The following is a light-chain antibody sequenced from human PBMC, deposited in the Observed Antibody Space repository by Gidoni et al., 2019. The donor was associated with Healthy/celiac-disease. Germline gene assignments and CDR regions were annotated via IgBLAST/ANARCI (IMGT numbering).Light chain of an antibody. CDR2: YAS. CDR1: QDIRNY. J-gene: IGKJ4*01. V-gene: IGKV1-33*01. CDR3: QQYDNLPLT. Sequence: DIQMTQSPSSLSASVGDRVTITCQASQDIRNYLNWYQQKPGKAPTLLIYYASNLETGVPSRFSGSGSGTDFTFTISSLQPEDIATYYCQQYDNLPLTFGGGTKVEIK.